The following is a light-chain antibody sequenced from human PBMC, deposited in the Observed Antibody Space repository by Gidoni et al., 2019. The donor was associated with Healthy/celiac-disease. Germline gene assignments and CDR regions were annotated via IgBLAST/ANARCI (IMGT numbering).Light chain of an antibody. CDR1: SSNIGAGYD. V-gene: IGLV1-40*01. Sequence: CTGSSSNIGAGYDVHWYQQLPGTAPKLLIYGNSNRPSGVPDRFSGSKSGTSASLAITGLQAEDEADYYCQSYDSSLDVFGTGTKVTVL. CDR2: GNS. J-gene: IGLJ1*01. CDR3: QSYDSSLDV.